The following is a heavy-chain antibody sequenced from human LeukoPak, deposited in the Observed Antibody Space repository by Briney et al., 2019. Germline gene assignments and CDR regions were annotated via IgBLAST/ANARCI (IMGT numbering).Heavy chain of an antibody. Sequence: GGSLRLSCAASGFTFSSYAMHWVRQAPGKGLEWVAVISYDGSNKYYADSVKGRFTISRDNSKNTLYLQMNSLKAEDTAVYYCARWSSAWEFDYWGQGTLVSVSS. CDR1: GFTFSSYA. CDR2: ISYDGSNK. CDR3: ARWSSAWEFDY. D-gene: IGHD6-19*01. J-gene: IGHJ4*02. V-gene: IGHV3-30-3*01.